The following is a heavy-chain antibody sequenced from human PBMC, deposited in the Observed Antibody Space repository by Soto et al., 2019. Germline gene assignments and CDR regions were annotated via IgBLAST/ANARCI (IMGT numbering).Heavy chain of an antibody. CDR3: ARITSYCSRGRCYHDLDY. CDR1: GGSFSGYY. CDR2: INHSGRT. V-gene: IGHV4-34*01. Sequence: QVQLQQWGAGLLKPSETLSLTCAVYGGSFSGYYWTWIRQPPGKGLEWIGEINHSGRTNYNPSLKRRVTISVDTSKNQFSLKLSSVTAADTSVYYCARITSYCSRGRCYHDLDYWGQGALVTVSS. J-gene: IGHJ4*02. D-gene: IGHD2-15*01.